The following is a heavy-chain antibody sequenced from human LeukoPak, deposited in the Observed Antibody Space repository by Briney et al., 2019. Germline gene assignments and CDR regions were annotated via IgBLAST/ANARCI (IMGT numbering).Heavy chain of an antibody. Sequence: GGSLRLSCEASGFNFQDYTMHWVRQPPGKCLEWVALINWDGGSTYYGDSVKGRFTISRDTSKNALYLQMHSLRSEDTALYYCTKDLGKVIAAAGTSGFDTWGRGTLVTVSS. CDR3: TKDLGKVIAAAGTSGFDT. CDR2: INWDGGST. V-gene: IGHV3-43*01. J-gene: IGHJ4*01. CDR1: GFNFQDYT. D-gene: IGHD6-13*01.